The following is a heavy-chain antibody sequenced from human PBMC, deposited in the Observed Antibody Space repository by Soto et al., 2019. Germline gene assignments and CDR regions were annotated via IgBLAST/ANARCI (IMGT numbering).Heavy chain of an antibody. V-gene: IGHV4-31*03. Sequence: PSETLSLTCTVSGGSISSGGYYWSWIRQHPGKGLEWIGYIYYSGSTYYNPSLKSRVTISVDTSKNQFSLKLSSVTAADTAVYYCARLAEGIPSFDYWGQGTLVTVSS. CDR1: GGSISSGGYY. CDR2: IYYSGST. CDR3: ARLAEGIPSFDY. J-gene: IGHJ4*02.